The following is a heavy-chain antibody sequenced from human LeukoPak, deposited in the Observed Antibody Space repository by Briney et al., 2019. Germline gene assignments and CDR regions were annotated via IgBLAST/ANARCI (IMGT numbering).Heavy chain of an antibody. V-gene: IGHV1-8*03. CDR3: ARVVYYDSSGYSWFDP. CDR1: GYTFTSYD. CDR2: MNPNSGNT. J-gene: IGHJ5*02. D-gene: IGHD3-22*01. Sequence: EASVKVSCKASGYTFTSYDINWVRQATGQGLEWMGWMNPNSGNTGYAQKFQGRVTITRNTSISTAYMELSSLRSEGTAVYYCARVVYYDSSGYSWFDPWGQGTLVTVSS.